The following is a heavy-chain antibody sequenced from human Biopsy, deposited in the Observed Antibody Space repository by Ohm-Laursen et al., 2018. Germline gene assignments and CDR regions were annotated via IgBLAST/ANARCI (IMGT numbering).Heavy chain of an antibody. CDR1: GSAFSSSW. D-gene: IGHD3-3*01. Sequence: SLRLSCTASGSAFSSSWMTWVRQAPGKGLEWVANINRDGNEKFYVDSVKGRFTISRDNAKTSLFLQMNSLRPEDTAVCYCARVDRSSLWNGPDYFYGLDVWGQGTAVTVSS. CDR3: ARVDRSSLWNGPDYFYGLDV. CDR2: INRDGNEK. V-gene: IGHV3-7*01. J-gene: IGHJ6*02.